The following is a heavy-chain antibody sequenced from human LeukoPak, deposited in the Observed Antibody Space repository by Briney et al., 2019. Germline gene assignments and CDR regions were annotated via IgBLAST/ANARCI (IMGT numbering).Heavy chain of an antibody. CDR2: IYYSGST. D-gene: IGHD3-10*01. J-gene: IGHJ3*02. CDR3: AGYYGSGSYYVRQANDAFDI. V-gene: IGHV4-59*01. Sequence: SETLSLTCTVSGGSISSYYWSWIRQPPGKGLEWIGYIYYSGSTNYNPSLKSRVTISVDTSKNQFSLKLSSVTAADTAVYYCAGYYGSGSYYVRQANDAFDIWGQGTMVTVSS. CDR1: GGSISSYY.